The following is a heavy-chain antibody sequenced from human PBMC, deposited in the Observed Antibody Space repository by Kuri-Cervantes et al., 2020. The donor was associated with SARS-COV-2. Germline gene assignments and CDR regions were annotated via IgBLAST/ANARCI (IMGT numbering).Heavy chain of an antibody. CDR1: GFTFYNAW. CDR2: IRYDGSNK. Sequence: GESLKISCAASGFTFYNAWMSWVRQAPGKGLEWVAFIRYDGSNKYYADSVKGRFTISRDNSKNTLYLQMNSLRAEDTAVYYCAKAGENYYYYYMDVWGKGTTVTVSS. CDR3: AKAGENYYYYYMDV. D-gene: IGHD3-16*01. V-gene: IGHV3-30*02. J-gene: IGHJ6*03.